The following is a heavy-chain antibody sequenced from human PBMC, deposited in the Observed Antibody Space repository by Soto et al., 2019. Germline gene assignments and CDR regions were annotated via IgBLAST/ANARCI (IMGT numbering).Heavy chain of an antibody. Sequence: QVQLVQSGAEVKKPGASVKVSCKASGYTFTSYGISWVRQAPGQGLEWMGWISAYNGNTNYEQKLQGRVTMTTDTSTSKGYMELRSLRSDDTAVYYCARVLTMTPSGSSSAFGYLGQGTLVTVSS. CDR2: ISAYNGNT. J-gene: IGHJ4*02. D-gene: IGHD6-6*01. V-gene: IGHV1-18*01. CDR1: GYTFTSYG. CDR3: ARVLTMTPSGSSSAFGY.